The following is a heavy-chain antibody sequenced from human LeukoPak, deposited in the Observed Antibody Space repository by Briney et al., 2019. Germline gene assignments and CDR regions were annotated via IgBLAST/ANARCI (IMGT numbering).Heavy chain of an antibody. J-gene: IGHJ6*02. V-gene: IGHV4-39*01. Sequence: SETLSLTCTVSGGSISSSSYYWGWIRQPPGKGMEWIGSIYYSGSTYYNPSLKSRVTISVDTSKNQFSLKLSSVTAADTAVYYCARPRSRNHYYYGLDVWGQGTTVTVSS. D-gene: IGHD1-14*01. CDR1: GGSISSSSYY. CDR2: IYYSGST. CDR3: ARPRSRNHYYYGLDV.